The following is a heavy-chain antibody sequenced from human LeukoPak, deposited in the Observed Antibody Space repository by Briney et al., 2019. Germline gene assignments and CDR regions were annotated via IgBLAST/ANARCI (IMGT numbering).Heavy chain of an antibody. J-gene: IGHJ4*02. CDR2: IYYSGST. Sequence: SETLSLTCTVSGGSISNNYWSWIRQPPGKGLEWIGYIYYSGSTNYNPSLKSRVTISVDTSKNQFSLKLSSVTAADTAVYYCARGGTVDSDYWGQGTLVTVSS. CDR3: ARGGTVDSDY. V-gene: IGHV4-59*01. CDR1: GGSISNNY. D-gene: IGHD1-1*01.